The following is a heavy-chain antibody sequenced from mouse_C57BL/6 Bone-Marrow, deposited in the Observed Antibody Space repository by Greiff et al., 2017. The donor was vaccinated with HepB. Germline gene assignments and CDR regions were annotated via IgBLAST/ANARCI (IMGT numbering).Heavy chain of an antibody. D-gene: IGHD1-1*01. CDR1: GYTFTSYW. Sequence: QVQLQQPGAELVKPGASVKLSCKAFGYTFTSYWMQWVKQRPGQGLEWIGEIDPSDSYTNYNQKFKGKATLTVDTTSSTAYMQLSSLTSEDSAVYYCARYYGSGGFAYWGQGTLVTVSA. V-gene: IGHV1-50*01. J-gene: IGHJ3*01. CDR2: IDPSDSYT. CDR3: ARYYGSGGFAY.